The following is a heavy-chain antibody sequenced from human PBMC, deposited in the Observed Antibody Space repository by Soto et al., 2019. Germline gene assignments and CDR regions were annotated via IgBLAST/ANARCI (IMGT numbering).Heavy chain of an antibody. CDR1: GGTFSSYA. Sequence: RASVKVSCKASGGTFSSYAISWVRQAPGQGLEWMGGIIPIFGTANYAQKFQGRVTITADESTSTAYMELSSLRSEDTAVYYCARGGSRYQLLNNWFDPWGQGTLVTVSS. CDR3: ARGGSRYQLLNNWFDP. V-gene: IGHV1-69*13. CDR2: IIPIFGTA. J-gene: IGHJ5*02. D-gene: IGHD2-2*01.